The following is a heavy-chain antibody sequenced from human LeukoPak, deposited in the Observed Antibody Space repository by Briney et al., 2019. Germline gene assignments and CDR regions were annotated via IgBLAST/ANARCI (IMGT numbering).Heavy chain of an antibody. CDR2: VNHRGRT. Sequence: SETLSLTCAVYRGSFSAYYLTWIRQPPGKGPEWIGEVNHRGRTNHNPSLRSRVTISVDTSKNQFSLRLTSVTAADTAVYYCAFRSSIFASQNFWGQGTLVTVSS. V-gene: IGHV4-34*01. J-gene: IGHJ4*02. CDR3: AFRSSIFASQNF. D-gene: IGHD3-3*01. CDR1: RGSFSAYY.